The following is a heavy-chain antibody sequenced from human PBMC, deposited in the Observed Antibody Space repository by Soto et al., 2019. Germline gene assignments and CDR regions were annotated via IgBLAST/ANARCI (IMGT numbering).Heavy chain of an antibody. CDR3: ALSDYDGSGPFDP. V-gene: IGHV3-30*02. Sequence: PGGSLRLSCAASGFTFSSYGMHWVRQAPGKGLEWVAFIWYDGSNKYYADSVKGRFTISRDNSKNTLYLQMNSLRAEDTAVYYCALSDYDGSGPFDPWGQGTLVTVSS. J-gene: IGHJ5*02. D-gene: IGHD3-10*01. CDR1: GFTFSSYG. CDR2: IWYDGSNK.